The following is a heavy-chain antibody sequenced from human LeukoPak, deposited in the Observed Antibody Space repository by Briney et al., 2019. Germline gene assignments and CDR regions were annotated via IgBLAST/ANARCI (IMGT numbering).Heavy chain of an antibody. Sequence: GESLKISCKGSGYSFTSYWSGWVRQMPGKGLEWVGIIYPGDSDTSYSPSFQGQVTISADKSISTAYLQWSSLKASDTAMYYCASSIAAAEFDYWGQGTLVTVSS. CDR2: IYPGDSDT. D-gene: IGHD6-13*01. V-gene: IGHV5-51*01. CDR3: ASSIAAAEFDY. CDR1: GYSFTSYW. J-gene: IGHJ4*02.